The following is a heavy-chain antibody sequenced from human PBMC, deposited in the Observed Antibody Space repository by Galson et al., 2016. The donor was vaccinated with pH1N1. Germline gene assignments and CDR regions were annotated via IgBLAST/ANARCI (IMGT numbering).Heavy chain of an antibody. Sequence: SETLSLTCAVSGYSISSGYYWGWIRQPPGKGLEWIGSVYHSGTTYSNPSLKSRVTTSVDTSKNQFSLKLTSVTAADTAVYYCARHESGVGGIPFDFDSWGQGTLVTVSS. J-gene: IGHJ4*02. CDR3: ARHESGVGGIPFDFDS. D-gene: IGHD3-3*01. CDR2: VYHSGTT. CDR1: GYSISSGYY. V-gene: IGHV4-38-2*01.